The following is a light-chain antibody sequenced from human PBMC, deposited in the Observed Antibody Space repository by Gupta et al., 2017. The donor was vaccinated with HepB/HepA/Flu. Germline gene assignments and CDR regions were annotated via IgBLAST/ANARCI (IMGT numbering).Light chain of an antibody. CDR2: GAS. J-gene: IGKJ2*04. CDR3: QQYGSSPCS. Sequence: EIVLTQSPGTLSLSPGERATRSCRASQSVSSSYLAWYQQKPGQALRLLIYGASNRATGIPDKFSGSGSGSDFTLTISRLEPEDFAVYYCQQYGSSPCSFGQGTKLEIK. V-gene: IGKV3-20*01. CDR1: QSVSSSY.